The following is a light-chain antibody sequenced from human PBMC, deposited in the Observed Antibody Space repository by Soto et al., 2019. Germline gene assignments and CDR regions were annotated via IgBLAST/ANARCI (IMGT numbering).Light chain of an antibody. V-gene: IGKV3-20*01. J-gene: IGKJ5*01. CDR3: QQYGGSIT. CDR1: QSISSSY. Sequence: EIVLAQSPGTLSLSLGASATLSCRASQSISSSYLAWYQHKPGQAPRLLIYGASSRATGIPDRFSGSGSGTDFTLTISRLDPEDFAVYYCQQYGGSITFGQGTRLEIE. CDR2: GAS.